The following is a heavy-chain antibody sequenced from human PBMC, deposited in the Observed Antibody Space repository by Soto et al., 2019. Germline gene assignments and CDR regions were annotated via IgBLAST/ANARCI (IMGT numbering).Heavy chain of an antibody. CDR3: TNGVWYNRHADDPFDV. Sequence: VQLVESGGGLVKPGGSLRLSCAASGFTFSDAWMSWVRQARGKGLEWVGRIKSKTHGGTTDYAALVQGRFTISREDSENTLYLQMSSLKTQETRVYYCTNGVWYNRHADDPFDVWGQGTMVTVSS. CDR2: IKSKTHGGTT. V-gene: IGHV3-15*01. CDR1: GFTFSDAW. D-gene: IGHD1-1*01. J-gene: IGHJ3*01.